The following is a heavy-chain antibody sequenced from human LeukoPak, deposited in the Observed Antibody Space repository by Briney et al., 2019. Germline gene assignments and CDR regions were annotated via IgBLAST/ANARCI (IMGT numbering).Heavy chain of an antibody. J-gene: IGHJ3*02. D-gene: IGHD1-26*01. CDR2: INPKSGAT. V-gene: IGHV1-2*02. CDR1: GYTFTGYY. CDR3: AREDGNDAFDI. Sequence: ASLKLSCKTSGYTFTGYYLNWVRQAPGQGLEWMGWINPKSGATNYPQKFQGRVTMTRDTSSRTTYMELSRLRFDDTGVYYCAREDGNDAFDIWGQGTVVTVSS.